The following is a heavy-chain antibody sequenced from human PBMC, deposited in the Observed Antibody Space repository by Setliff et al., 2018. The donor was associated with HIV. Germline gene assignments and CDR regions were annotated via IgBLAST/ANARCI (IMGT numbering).Heavy chain of an antibody. D-gene: IGHD3-10*01. CDR3: ARRGDYYYYYAMDF. J-gene: IGHJ6*02. Sequence: GGSLRLSCAASGFTLSNYWMSWVRQAPGKGLEWVANINQHGGEKYYVDSVKGRFTISRDNAKNSLYLQMDSLRAEDTAAYYCARRGDYYYYYAMDFWGQGTTVTVSS. V-gene: IGHV3-7*01. CDR2: INQHGGEK. CDR1: GFTLSNYW.